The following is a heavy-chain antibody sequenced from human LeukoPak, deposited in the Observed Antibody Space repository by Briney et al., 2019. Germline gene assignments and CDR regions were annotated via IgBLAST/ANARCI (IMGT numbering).Heavy chain of an antibody. V-gene: IGHV1-69*13. CDR2: IIPIFGTA. CDR3: ARLIRGVGYYYYGMYV. J-gene: IGHJ6*04. D-gene: IGHD2-8*01. CDR1: GATFSSYA. Sequence: ASVKLSCNASGATFSSYAISWVRQGPGQGLEWMGGIIPIFGTANYAQKYPGRVTITADETTSTVYMEVSSVRSEDTAVYYCARLIRGVGYYYYGMYVWGEGTTVTVSS.